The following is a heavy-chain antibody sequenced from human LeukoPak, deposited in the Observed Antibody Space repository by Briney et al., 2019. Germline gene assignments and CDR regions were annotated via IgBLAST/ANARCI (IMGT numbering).Heavy chain of an antibody. CDR2: VFSSGNT. CDR1: GDSFSSGGY. V-gene: IGHV4-31*03. D-gene: IGHD3-22*01. CDR3: ARARTHYSDGSGLNWFDP. Sequence: SETLSLTCTVSGDSFSSGGYSWIRQLPGMGLEWIGNVFSSGNTYYNSSLKSRVTISLDTSKNQFSLRLSSVTAADTAVYYCARARTHYSDGSGLNWFDPWGQGTLVTVSS. J-gene: IGHJ5*02.